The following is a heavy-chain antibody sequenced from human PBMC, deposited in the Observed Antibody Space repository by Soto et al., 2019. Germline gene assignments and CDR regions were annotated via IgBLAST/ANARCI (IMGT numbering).Heavy chain of an antibody. D-gene: IGHD3-22*01. Sequence: GASVKVSCKASGYTFTSYGISWVRQAPGQGLEWMGWISAYNGNTNYAQKLQGRVTMTTDTSTSTAYMELRSLRSDDTAVYYCARDLYYYDSSGYLPLSWDYWGKGTLVTVSS. CDR2: ISAYNGNT. J-gene: IGHJ4*02. CDR1: GYTFTSYG. CDR3: ARDLYYYDSSGYLPLSWDY. V-gene: IGHV1-18*01.